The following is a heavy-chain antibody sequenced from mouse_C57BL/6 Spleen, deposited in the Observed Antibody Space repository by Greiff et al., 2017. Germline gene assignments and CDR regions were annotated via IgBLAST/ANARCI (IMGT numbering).Heavy chain of an antibody. CDR1: GFTFSSYA. CDR2: ISPGGSDT. D-gene: IGHD4-1*01. V-gene: IGHV5-4*01. CDR3: ARDRANWDLYFDY. Sequence: EVMLVESGRGLVKPGGSLKLSCAASGFTFSSYAMSWVRQTPGKRLEWVATISPGGSDTNYPDKVKGRFTISRDNANNNTYLQMSHLKSEDTAIYYCARDRANWDLYFDYWGQGTTLTVSS. J-gene: IGHJ2*01.